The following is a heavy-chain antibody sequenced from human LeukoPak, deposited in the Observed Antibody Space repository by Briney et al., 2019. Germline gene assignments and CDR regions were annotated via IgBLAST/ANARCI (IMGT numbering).Heavy chain of an antibody. D-gene: IGHD6-13*01. CDR3: ARDIGDSSSWPPEGSFDY. CDR1: GGSFSGYY. J-gene: IGHJ4*02. Sequence: PSETLSLTCAVYGGSFSGYYWSWIRQPPGKGLEWIGEINHSGSTNYNPSLKSRVTISVDTSKNQFSLKLSSVTAADTAVYYCARDIGDSSSWPPEGSFDYWGQGTLVIVSS. CDR2: INHSGST. V-gene: IGHV4-34*01.